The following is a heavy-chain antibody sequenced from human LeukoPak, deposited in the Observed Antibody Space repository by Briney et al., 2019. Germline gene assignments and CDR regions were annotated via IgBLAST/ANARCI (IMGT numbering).Heavy chain of an antibody. CDR2: ISGSHGGRQGTT. CDR1: GFTFSTYD. Sequence: GGSLRLSCTASGFTFSTYDLSWVRQTPGKGLEWVSAISGSHGGRQGTTYYADSVMGRFTISRDKSKSTLDLQMHSLRAEDTAIYFCAKGGFFSFDMWGQGTKVTVSS. J-gene: IGHJ3*02. D-gene: IGHD5-12*01. CDR3: AKGGFFSFDM. V-gene: IGHV3-23*01.